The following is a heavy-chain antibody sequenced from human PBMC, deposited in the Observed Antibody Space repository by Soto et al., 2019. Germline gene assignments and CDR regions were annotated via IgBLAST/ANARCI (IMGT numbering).Heavy chain of an antibody. J-gene: IGHJ5*02. V-gene: IGHV4-39*01. CDR3: ARLVDTAMFS. Sequence: PSETLSLTCSVSGGSITTSIYYWGWIRQPPGKGLEWIGSFSYGGSTYYNPSLRSRVTISVDTSKNQFSLRLSSVTAADTAVYYWARLVDTAMFSWGQGTQVTVSS. CDR2: FSYGGST. D-gene: IGHD5-18*01. CDR1: GGSITTSIYY.